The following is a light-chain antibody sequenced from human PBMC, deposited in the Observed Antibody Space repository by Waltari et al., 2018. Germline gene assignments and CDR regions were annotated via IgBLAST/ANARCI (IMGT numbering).Light chain of an antibody. J-gene: IGKJ1*01. Sequence: EIVLTQSPGTLSLSPGERATLSCRASQSVSNTHLAWYQQIPGQAPRLLIYAASRRATGVPDRFSGSGSGTDFTLTISRLEPEDFAVYYCQQYGSAPRTFGQGTKMEIK. CDR2: AAS. CDR3: QQYGSAPRT. CDR1: QSVSNTH. V-gene: IGKV3-20*01.